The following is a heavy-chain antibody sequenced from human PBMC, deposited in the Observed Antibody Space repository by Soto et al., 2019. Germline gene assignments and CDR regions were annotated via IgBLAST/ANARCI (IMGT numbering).Heavy chain of an antibody. CDR2: IDHSGTT. CDR1: GGSLSGYY. V-gene: IGHV4-34*01. D-gene: IGHD3-16*02. Sequence: SETLSLTCAVSGGSLSGYYWSWIRQPPGKELEWIGEIDHSGTTNYNPSLKSRVTISVDTSKNQFSLKLSSVTAADTAVYYCAGLGGGGYYVWGSYRYTEAPIDYWGQGTLVTVSS. CDR3: AGLGGGGYYVWGSYRYTEAPIDY. J-gene: IGHJ4*02.